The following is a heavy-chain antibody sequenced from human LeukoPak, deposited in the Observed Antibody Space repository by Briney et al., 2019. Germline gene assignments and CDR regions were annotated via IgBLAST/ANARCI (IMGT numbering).Heavy chain of an antibody. CDR3: ARRAGIAAPTDY. D-gene: IGHD6-13*01. Sequence: GESLKISCKGSGYSFPNYWIAWVRQMPGRGLEWMGIIYPGDSDTRYSASFQGQITISAENSINTVYLQWSSLKASDSAMYYCARRAGIAAPTDYWGQGTLLTVPS. CDR1: GYSFPNYW. CDR2: IYPGDSDT. V-gene: IGHV5-51*01. J-gene: IGHJ4*02.